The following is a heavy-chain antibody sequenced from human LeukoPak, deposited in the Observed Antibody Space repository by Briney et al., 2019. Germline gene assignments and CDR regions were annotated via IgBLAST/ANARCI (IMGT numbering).Heavy chain of an antibody. CDR1: GYTFTSYD. J-gene: IGHJ5*02. D-gene: IGHD5-18*01. CDR2: MNPNSGNT. CDR3: ARGRGVTVNWFDP. Sequence: ASVKVSYKASGYTFTSYDINWVRQATGQGLEWMGWMNPNSGNTGYAQRFQGRVTMTRNTSISTAYMELSSLRSEDTAVYYCARGRGVTVNWFDPWGQGTLVTVSS. V-gene: IGHV1-8*01.